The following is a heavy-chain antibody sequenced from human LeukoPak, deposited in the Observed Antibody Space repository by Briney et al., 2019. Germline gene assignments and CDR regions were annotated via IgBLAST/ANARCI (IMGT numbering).Heavy chain of an antibody. J-gene: IGHJ4*02. D-gene: IGHD3-16*01. CDR2: INPNSGGT. CDR1: GYTRTDYY. CDR3: ARDGALDF. V-gene: IGHV1-2*02. Sequence: ASVTVSCKGSGYTRTDYYMHWVRQAPGQGLEWMGWINPNSGGTKYAQKFQGRVTLTRDTSISTAYMELRGLRSDDTAAYYCARDGALDFWGQGTLVTVSS.